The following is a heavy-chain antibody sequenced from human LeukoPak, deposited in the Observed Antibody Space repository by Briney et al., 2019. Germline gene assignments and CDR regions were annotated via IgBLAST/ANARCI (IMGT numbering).Heavy chain of an antibody. V-gene: IGHV3-30*02. CDR2: IRYDGSNK. Sequence: GGSLRLSCAASGFTFSSYGMHWVRQAPGKGLEWVAFIRYDGSNKYYADSVKGRFTISRDKSKNTLYLQMNSLRAEDTAVYYCAKDEGVAAAGTALTWYYYGMDVWGQGTTVTVSS. D-gene: IGHD6-13*01. CDR1: GFTFSSYG. J-gene: IGHJ6*02. CDR3: AKDEGVAAAGTALTWYYYGMDV.